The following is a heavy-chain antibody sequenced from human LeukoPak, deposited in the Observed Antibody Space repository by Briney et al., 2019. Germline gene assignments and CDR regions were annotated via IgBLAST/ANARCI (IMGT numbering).Heavy chain of an antibody. D-gene: IGHD6-19*01. CDR1: GFTFSSYS. CDR2: ISSSSSYI. CDR3: ARGGTARGIAVAGILNY. J-gene: IGHJ4*02. V-gene: IGHV3-21*01. Sequence: GGSLRLSCAASGFTFSSYSMNWVRQAPGKGLEWVSSISSSSSYIYYADSVKGRFTISRDNAKNSLYLQMNSLRAEDTAVYYCARGGTARGIAVAGILNYWGQGTLVTVSS.